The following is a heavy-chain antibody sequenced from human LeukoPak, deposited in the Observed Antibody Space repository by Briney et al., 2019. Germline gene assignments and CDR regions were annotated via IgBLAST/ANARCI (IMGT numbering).Heavy chain of an antibody. D-gene: IGHD2-21*02. CDR1: GGTFSSYA. CDR2: IIPIFGTA. J-gene: IGHJ6*02. CDR3: ARGDKGGGDFSMDV. V-gene: IGHV1-69*01. Sequence: SVKVSFKASGGTFSSYAISWVRQAPGQGLEWMGGIIPIFGTANYAQKFQGRVTITADESTSTAYMELSSLRSEDTAVYYCARGDKGGGDFSMDVWGQGTTVTVSS.